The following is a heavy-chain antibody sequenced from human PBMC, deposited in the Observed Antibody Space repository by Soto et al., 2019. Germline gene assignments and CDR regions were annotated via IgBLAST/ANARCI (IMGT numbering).Heavy chain of an antibody. J-gene: IGHJ1*01. Sequence: QVQLVQSGAEVKKPGASVKVSCKASGYTFTSYGISWVRQAPGQGLEWMGWISAYNGNTNYAQKLQGRVTMTTDTATSTAYMELRSLRSDDTAVYYCARGPDYGDYVSPAEYFQHWGQGTLVTVSS. CDR2: ISAYNGNT. CDR1: GYTFTSYG. V-gene: IGHV1-18*01. CDR3: ARGPDYGDYVSPAEYFQH. D-gene: IGHD4-17*01.